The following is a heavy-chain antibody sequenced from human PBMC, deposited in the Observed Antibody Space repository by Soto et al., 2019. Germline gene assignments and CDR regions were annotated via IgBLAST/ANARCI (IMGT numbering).Heavy chain of an antibody. CDR3: ARDLGYYDSSGCFDY. V-gene: IGHV3-11*01. J-gene: IGHJ4*02. CDR2: ISTSDSI. D-gene: IGHD3-22*01. CDR1: GSTFSDYY. Sequence: GGSLRLSCAASGSTFSDYYMSWIRQAPGKGLEWVSYISTSDSIYYADSVKGRFTISRDNAKNSLYLQMNSLRAEDTAVYYCARDLGYYDSSGCFDYWGQGTLVTVFS.